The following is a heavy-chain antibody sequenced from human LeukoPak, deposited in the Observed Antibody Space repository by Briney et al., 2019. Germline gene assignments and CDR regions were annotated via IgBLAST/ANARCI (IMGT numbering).Heavy chain of an antibody. CDR2: ISSSSSYI. CDR1: GFTFSSYS. D-gene: IGHD3-22*01. V-gene: IGHV3-21*01. J-gene: IGHJ4*02. CDR3: ARDLRSDYYDSSGYPGFDY. Sequence: GGSLRLSCAASGFTFSSYSMNWVRQAPGKGLEWASSISSSSSYIYYADSVKGRFTISRDNAKNSLYLQMNSLRAEDTAVYYCARDLRSDYYDSSGYPGFDYWGQGTLVTVSS.